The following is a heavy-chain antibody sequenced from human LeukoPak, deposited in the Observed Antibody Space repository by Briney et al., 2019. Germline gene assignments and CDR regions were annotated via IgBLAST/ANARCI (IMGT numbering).Heavy chain of an antibody. V-gene: IGHV3-20*04. J-gene: IGHJ3*02. CDR3: ARKWLSNAFDI. CDR1: GFTFDDFG. D-gene: IGHD5-12*01. CDR2: INWNGGRT. Sequence: GGSLRLSCAASGFTFDDFGMSWVRQAPGKGLEWVSGINWNGGRTGYADSVEGRFTIFRDNAKKSLYLQMNSLRAEDTALYYCARKWLSNAFDIWGQGTMVTVSS.